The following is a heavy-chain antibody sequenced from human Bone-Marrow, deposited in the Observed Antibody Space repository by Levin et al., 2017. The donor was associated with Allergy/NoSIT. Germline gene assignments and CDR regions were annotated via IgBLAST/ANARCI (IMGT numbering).Heavy chain of an antibody. D-gene: IGHD3-3*01. CDR2: IKSKIDGGTT. J-gene: IGHJ4*02. V-gene: IGHV3-15*01. CDR1: GLTFSNTW. Sequence: KTGGSLRLSCAASGLTFSNTWMSWVRQAPGKGLEWVGRIKSKIDGGTTDYAAPVQGRFTISRDDSKNTLFLHMSRLRSEDTAVYYCTTVAPFYINLFWGQGTLVTVSS. CDR3: TTVAPFYINLF.